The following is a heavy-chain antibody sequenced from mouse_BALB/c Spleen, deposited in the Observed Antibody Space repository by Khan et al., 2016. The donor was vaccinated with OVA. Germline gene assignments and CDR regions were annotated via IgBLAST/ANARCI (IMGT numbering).Heavy chain of an antibody. CDR3: ADAYYYGRALDY. CDR2: IWGDGST. D-gene: IGHD1-1*01. Sequence: QVQLKESGPGLVAPSQSLSITCTVSGFSLTGYGVNWVRQPPGKGLEWLGMIWGDGSTDYNSALKSRLSISKGKSKSQAFLKMNSLQNDDTARYYWADAYYYGRALDYWGQGTSVTVSS. V-gene: IGHV2-6-7*01. CDR1: GFSLTGYG. J-gene: IGHJ4*01.